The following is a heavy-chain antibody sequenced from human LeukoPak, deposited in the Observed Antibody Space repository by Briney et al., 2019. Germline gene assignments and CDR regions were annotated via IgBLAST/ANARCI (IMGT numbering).Heavy chain of an antibody. J-gene: IGHJ4*01. Sequence: SETLSLTCAVYGGSFSGYYWSWIRQPPGKGLEWIGEINHSGSTNYNPSLKSRVTISVDTSKNQFSLKLSSVTAADTAVYFCARVKAVAGTLSHLLDYWGQGTLVTVSS. V-gene: IGHV4-34*01. CDR3: ARVKAVAGTLSHLLDY. D-gene: IGHD6-19*01. CDR2: INHSGST. CDR1: GGSFSGYY.